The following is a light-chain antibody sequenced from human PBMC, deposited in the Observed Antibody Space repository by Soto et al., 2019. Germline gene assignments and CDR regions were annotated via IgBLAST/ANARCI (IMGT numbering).Light chain of an antibody. V-gene: IGLV2-14*01. CDR2: DVS. J-gene: IGLJ2*01. CDR1: SSDVGGYNY. Sequence: QSALTQPASVSGSPGQSITMSGTGTSSDVGGYNYVSWYQQHPGKAPKLIIYDVSNRPSGVSNRFSGSKSGNTASLTISGLQAEDEADYYCSSYTSSSTLDVVFGGGTKVTVL. CDR3: SSYTSSSTLDVV.